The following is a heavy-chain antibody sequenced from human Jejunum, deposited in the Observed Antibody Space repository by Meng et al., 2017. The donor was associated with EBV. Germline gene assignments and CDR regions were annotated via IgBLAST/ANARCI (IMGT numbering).Heavy chain of an antibody. CDR2: IYHSGST. D-gene: IGHD3-3*01. V-gene: IGHV4-4*02. J-gene: IGHJ4*02. CDR3: ARYGSGYFPALWY. Sequence: VQRLESGPVLVKPSGTLSSTWAVSGDPISRSNWWSWVRQPPGKGLEWIGEIYHSGSTNYNPSLKSRVTISVDKSKNQFSLKLSSVTAADTAVYYCARYGSGYFPALWYWGQGTLVTVSS. CDR1: GDPISRSNW.